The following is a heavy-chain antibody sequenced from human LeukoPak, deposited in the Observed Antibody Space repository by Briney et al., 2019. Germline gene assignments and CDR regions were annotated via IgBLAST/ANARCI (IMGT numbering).Heavy chain of an antibody. Sequence: ASVKVSCKASGYTFTGYYMHWVRQAPGQGLEWMGWINPNSGGTNYAQKFQGRVTMTRDTSISTAYMELSRLRSDDTAVYYCARATYSSSWFDYWGQGTLVTVSS. J-gene: IGHJ4*02. CDR2: INPNSGGT. V-gene: IGHV1-2*02. D-gene: IGHD6-13*01. CDR3: ARATYSSSWFDY. CDR1: GYTFTGYY.